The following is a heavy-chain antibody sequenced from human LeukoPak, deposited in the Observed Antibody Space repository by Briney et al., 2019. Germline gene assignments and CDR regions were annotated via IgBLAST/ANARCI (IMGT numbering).Heavy chain of an antibody. Sequence: SETLSLTCTVSGGSISTSSYYWSWIRQPPGKGLEWIGYIFYSGSTNYNPSLKSRVTMSVDTSKNQFSLKLTSVTAADTAVYYCARGGTNRAFDYWGQGTLVTVSS. V-gene: IGHV4-61*01. CDR2: IFYSGST. D-gene: IGHD1-14*01. CDR1: GGSISTSSYY. CDR3: ARGGTNRAFDY. J-gene: IGHJ4*02.